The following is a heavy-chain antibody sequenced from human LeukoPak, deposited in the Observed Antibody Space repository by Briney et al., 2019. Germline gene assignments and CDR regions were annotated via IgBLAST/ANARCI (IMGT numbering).Heavy chain of an antibody. CDR2: ISYDGSNK. D-gene: IGHD5-18*01. Sequence: PGGSLRLSCAASGFTFISYGMHWVRQAPGKGLEWVAVISYDGSNKYYADSVKGRFTISRDNSKNTLYLQMNSLRAEDTAVYYCAKGRGYSYGQFDYWGQGPLVTVSS. J-gene: IGHJ4*02. CDR3: AKGRGYSYGQFDY. V-gene: IGHV3-30*18. CDR1: GFTFISYG.